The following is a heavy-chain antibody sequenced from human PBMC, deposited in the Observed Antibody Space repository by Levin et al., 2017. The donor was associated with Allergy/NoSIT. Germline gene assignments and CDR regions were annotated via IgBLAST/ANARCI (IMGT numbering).Heavy chain of an antibody. V-gene: IGHV4-61*02. Sequence: SETLSLTCTVSGGSISSGSYYWSWIRQPAGKGLEWIGRIYTSGSTNYNPSLKSRVTISVDTSKNQFSLKLSSVTAADTAVYYCAREVGIAVAGTPVWGQGTLVTVSS. CDR2: IYTSGST. D-gene: IGHD6-19*01. CDR3: AREVGIAVAGTPV. J-gene: IGHJ4*02. CDR1: GGSISSGSYY.